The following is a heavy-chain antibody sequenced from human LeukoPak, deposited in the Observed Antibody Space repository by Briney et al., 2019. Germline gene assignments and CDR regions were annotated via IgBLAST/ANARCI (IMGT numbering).Heavy chain of an antibody. CDR3: ARLRPPWGTYYYDSSGYYYVGAFDY. V-gene: IGHV4-31*03. Sequence: SETLSLTCTVSGGSISSGGYYWSWSRQHPGKGLEWIVYIYYSGSTYYNPYLKSRVTISVYTSKNQFSLKLSSVTAADTAVYYCARLRPPWGTYYYDSSGYYYVGAFDYWGQGTLVTVSS. D-gene: IGHD3-22*01. J-gene: IGHJ4*02. CDR1: GGSISSGGYY. CDR2: IYYSGST.